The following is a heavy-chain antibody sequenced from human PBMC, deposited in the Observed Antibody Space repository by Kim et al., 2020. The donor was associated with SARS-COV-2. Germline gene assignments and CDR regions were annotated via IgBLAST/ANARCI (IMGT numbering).Heavy chain of an antibody. CDR2: IWYEGNSE. CDR1: GFTFGDYG. CDR3: AKDVTYFGTGNYDY. J-gene: IGHJ4*02. D-gene: IGHD3-10*01. Sequence: GGSLRLSCAASGFTFGDYGMHWVRQAPGKGLEWVAVIWYEGNSEYYIDSVEGRFTISRDNSKNILYLQMNRLRAEDTAVYYCAKDVTYFGTGNYDYWGQGTLVTVSS. V-gene: IGHV3-33*06.